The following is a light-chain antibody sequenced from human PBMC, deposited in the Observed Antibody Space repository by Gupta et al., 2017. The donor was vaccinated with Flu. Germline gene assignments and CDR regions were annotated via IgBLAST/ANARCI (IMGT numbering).Light chain of an antibody. CDR1: QTISNY. Sequence: DILLTPSPVTLSLSLGERVTISCRASQTISNYLAWYQHKLGQAPRLLIYEASNRATGIPPRFSGSGSGTDFTLTISSLETDDFATYYCQQCSGWSTSLGQGTRLEMK. CDR2: EAS. V-gene: IGKV3-11*01. CDR3: QQCSGWSTS. J-gene: IGKJ5*01.